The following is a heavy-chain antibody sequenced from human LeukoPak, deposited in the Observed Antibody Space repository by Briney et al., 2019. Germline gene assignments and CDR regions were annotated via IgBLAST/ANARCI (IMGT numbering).Heavy chain of an antibody. J-gene: IGHJ6*03. CDR1: GFTFSSYA. CDR2: ISGSGGST. D-gene: IGHD3-10*01. V-gene: IGHV3-23*01. CDR3: AREVSGDVLLWFGGLSLYMDV. Sequence: GGSLRLSCAASGFTFSSYAMSWVRQAPGKGLEWVSGISGSGGSTYYADSVKGRFTISRDNSKNTLYLQMNSLRAEDTAVYYCAREVSGDVLLWFGGLSLYMDVWGKGTTVTVSS.